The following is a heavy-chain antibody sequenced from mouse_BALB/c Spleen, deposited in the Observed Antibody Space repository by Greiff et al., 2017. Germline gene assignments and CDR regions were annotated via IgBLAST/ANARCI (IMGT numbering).Heavy chain of an antibody. CDR2: IDPANGNT. V-gene: IGHV14-3*02. J-gene: IGHJ3*01. CDR3: EGSRGCAY. D-gene: IGHD1-1*01. Sequence: EVKLQQSGAELVKPGASVKLSCTASGFNIKDTYMHWVKQRPEQGLEWIGRIDPANGNTKYDPKFQGKATITADTSSNTAYLQLSSLTSEDTAVYYCEGSRGCAYWGQGTLVTVSA. CDR1: GFNIKDTY.